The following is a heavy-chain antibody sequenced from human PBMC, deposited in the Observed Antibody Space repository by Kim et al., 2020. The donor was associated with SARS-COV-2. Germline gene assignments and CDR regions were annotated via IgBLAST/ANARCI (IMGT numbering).Heavy chain of an antibody. Sequence: SETLSLTCTVSGGSISSSSYYWGWIRQPPGKGLEWIGSIYYSGSTYYNPSLKSRVTISVDTSKNQFSLKLSSVTAADTAVYYCARQGSRGHSLTGYYEY. D-gene: IGHD3-9*01. V-gene: IGHV4-39*01. CDR3: ARQGSRGHSLTGYYEY. J-gene: IGHJ1*01. CDR2: IYYSGST. CDR1: GGSISSSSYY.